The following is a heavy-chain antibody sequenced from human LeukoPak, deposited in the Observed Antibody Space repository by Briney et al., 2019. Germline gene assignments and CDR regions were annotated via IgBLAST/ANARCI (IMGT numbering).Heavy chain of an antibody. Sequence: GGSLRLSCAASGFTFSSYAMSWVRQAPGKGLEWVSAISGSGGSTYYADSVKGRFTISRDNSKNTLYLQMNSLRAEDTAVYYCARVADSSGLNAYFDYWGQGTLVTVSS. CDR2: ISGSGGST. CDR3: ARVADSSGLNAYFDY. J-gene: IGHJ4*02. D-gene: IGHD3-22*01. V-gene: IGHV3-23*01. CDR1: GFTFSSYA.